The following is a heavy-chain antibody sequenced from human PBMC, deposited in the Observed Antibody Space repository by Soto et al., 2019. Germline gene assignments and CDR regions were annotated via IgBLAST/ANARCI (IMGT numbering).Heavy chain of an antibody. Sequence: QLQLQESGPGLVKPSETLSLTCTVSGGSISSSSYYWGWIRQPPGKGLEWIGSIYYSGSTYYNPSLESRVTISVDTSKNQFSLKLSSVTAADTAVYYFARTTSSPRYFVDYWGQGTLVTVSS. V-gene: IGHV4-39*01. CDR1: GGSISSSSYY. CDR2: IYYSGST. J-gene: IGHJ4*02. D-gene: IGHD6-6*01. CDR3: ARTTSSPRYFVDY.